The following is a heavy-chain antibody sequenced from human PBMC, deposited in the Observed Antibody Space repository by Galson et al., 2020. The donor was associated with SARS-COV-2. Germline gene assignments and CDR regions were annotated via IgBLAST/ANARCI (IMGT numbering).Heavy chain of an antibody. Sequence: GGSLRLSCAASGFTFSSYGMHWVRQAPGKGLEWVAVIWYDGSNKYYADSVKGRFTISRDNSKNTLYLQMNSLRAEDTAVYYCARDLGVGSGYDNVDYWGQGPLATVSS. J-gene: IGHJ4*02. V-gene: IGHV3-33*01. D-gene: IGHD3-22*01. CDR2: IWYDGSNK. CDR1: GFTFSSYG. CDR3: ARDLGVGSGYDNVDY.